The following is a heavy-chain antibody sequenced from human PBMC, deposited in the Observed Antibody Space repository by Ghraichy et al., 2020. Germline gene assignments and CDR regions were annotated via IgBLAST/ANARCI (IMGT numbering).Heavy chain of an antibody. CDR1: GFTFSSYW. J-gene: IGHJ4*02. D-gene: IGHD4-23*01. CDR2: INSDGSIT. V-gene: IGHV3-74*01. Sequence: GGSLRISCAASGFTFSSYWMHWVRQAPGEGLVWVSRINSDGSITTYADSVMGRFTISRDNGKNMLYLQMNSLRAEDTAVYYCARGVSVAVVTPLGYWGQGTLVPVSS. CDR3: ARGVSVAVVTPLGY.